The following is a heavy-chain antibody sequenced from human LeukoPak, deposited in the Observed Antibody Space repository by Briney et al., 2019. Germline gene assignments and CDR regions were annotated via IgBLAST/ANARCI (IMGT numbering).Heavy chain of an antibody. V-gene: IGHV1-18*01. Sequence: ASVKVSCKASGYTFTSYGISWVRQAPGQGLEWMGWISAYNGNTNYAQKLQGRVTMTTDTSTSTAYMELRSLRSDDTAVYYCARTGDGSSWFYYYYYYYMDVWGKGTTVTVSS. CDR1: GYTFTSYG. CDR2: ISAYNGNT. D-gene: IGHD6-13*01. CDR3: ARTGDGSSWFYYYYYYYMDV. J-gene: IGHJ6*03.